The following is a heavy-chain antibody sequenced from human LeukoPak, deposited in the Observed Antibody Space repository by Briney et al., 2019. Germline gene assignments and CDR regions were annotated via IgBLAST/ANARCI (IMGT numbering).Heavy chain of an antibody. V-gene: IGHV3-30*18. CDR1: GFTFNNYG. J-gene: IGHJ4*02. Sequence: PGGSLRLSCAASGFTFNNYGMHYVRQAPGKGLEWVAVISDDGRNRTYADSVKGRFTISRDSSNNTLYLQMNSLRAEDTGVYFCAKDRETTASGTFDFRGQGTLVTVSS. CDR3: AKDRETTASGTFDF. D-gene: IGHD6-13*01. CDR2: ISDDGRNR.